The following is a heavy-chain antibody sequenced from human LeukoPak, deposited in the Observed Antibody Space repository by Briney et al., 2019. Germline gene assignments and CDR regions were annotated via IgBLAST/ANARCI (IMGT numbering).Heavy chain of an antibody. J-gene: IGHJ4*02. D-gene: IGHD7-27*01. CDR3: ASNTGTVFDY. CDR2: VYYSGST. CDR1: GGSISSGSYY. Sequence: SETLSLTCTVSGGSISSGSYYWSWIRQPPGKGLEWIGYVYYSGSTEYNPSLRSRVTISLEMSKHQFSLNLTSVTAADTAVYYCASNTGTVFDYWGQGALVTVSS. V-gene: IGHV4-61*01.